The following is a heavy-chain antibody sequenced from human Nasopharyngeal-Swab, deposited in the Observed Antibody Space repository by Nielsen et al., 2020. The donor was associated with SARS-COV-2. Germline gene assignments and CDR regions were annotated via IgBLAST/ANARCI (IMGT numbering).Heavy chain of an antibody. Sequence: SQTLSLTCAISGDSVSIHSAGWNCIRQSPSRGLEWLGRTLYRSKWYNDYAESVKGRIAVNPDTSKNQFSLQLNSVTPEDTAVYYCARGRDFSFDSWGQGTLVTASS. J-gene: IGHJ4*02. CDR2: TLYRSKWYN. CDR3: ARGRDFSFDS. CDR1: GDSVSIHSAG. V-gene: IGHV6-1*01. D-gene: IGHD3-3*01.